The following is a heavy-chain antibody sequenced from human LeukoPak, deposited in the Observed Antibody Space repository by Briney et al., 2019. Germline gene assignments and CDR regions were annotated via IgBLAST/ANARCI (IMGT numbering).Heavy chain of an antibody. J-gene: IGHJ4*02. V-gene: IGHV4-34*01. D-gene: IGHD3-9*01. CDR2: INHSGGT. CDR1: GGSFSGYY. CDR3: ARGGYDILTGPRIFDY. Sequence: SETLSLTCAVYGGSFSGYYWSWIRQPPGKGLEWIGEINHSGGTNYNPSLKSRVTISVGTSKNQFSLKLSSVTAADTAVYYCARGGYDILTGPRIFDYWGQGTLVTVSS.